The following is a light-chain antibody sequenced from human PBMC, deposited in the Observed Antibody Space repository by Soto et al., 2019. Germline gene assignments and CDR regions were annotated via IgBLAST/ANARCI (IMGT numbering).Light chain of an antibody. CDR2: EGS. CDR3: CSYAGSSTSVV. Sequence: QSVLTQPASVSGSPGQSITISCTGTSSDVGSYNLVPWYQQHPGKAPKLMIYEGSKRPSGVSNRFSGSKSGNTASLTISGLQAEDEADYYCCSYAGSSTSVVFGGGTKLTVL. J-gene: IGLJ2*01. CDR1: SSDVGSYNL. V-gene: IGLV2-23*01.